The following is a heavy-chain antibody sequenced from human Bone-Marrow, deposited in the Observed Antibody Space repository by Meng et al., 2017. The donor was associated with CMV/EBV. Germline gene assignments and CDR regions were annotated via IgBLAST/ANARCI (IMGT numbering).Heavy chain of an antibody. V-gene: IGHV3-64*02. CDR1: GFTFSSYA. CDR3: AKSVVPAAMVPYYYYYYGMDV. Sequence: GESLKISCAASGFTFSSYAMHWVRQAPGKGLEYVSAITSHGGSSSYAESVKGRFTISRDNSKNTLYLQMGRLRAEDMAVYFCAKSVVPAAMVPYYYYYYGMDVWGQGTTVTVSS. D-gene: IGHD2-2*01. CDR2: ITSHGGSS. J-gene: IGHJ6*02.